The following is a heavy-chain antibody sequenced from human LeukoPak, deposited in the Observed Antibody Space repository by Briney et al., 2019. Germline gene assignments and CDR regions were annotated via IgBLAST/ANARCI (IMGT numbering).Heavy chain of an antibody. D-gene: IGHD3-3*01. V-gene: IGHV4-59*12. CDR2: IHYSGST. Sequence: SETLSLTCTVSGGSISSYYWSWIRQPPGKGLEWVGYIHYSGSTNYNPSLKSRVTISVDTSKNQFSLKLSSVTAADTAVYYCARDTYYDFWSGYYRDAFDIWGQGTMVTVSS. J-gene: IGHJ3*02. CDR3: ARDTYYDFWSGYYRDAFDI. CDR1: GGSISSYY.